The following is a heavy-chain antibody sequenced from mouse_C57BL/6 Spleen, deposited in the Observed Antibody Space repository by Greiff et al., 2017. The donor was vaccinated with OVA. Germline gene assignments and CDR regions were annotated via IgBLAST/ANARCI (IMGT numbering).Heavy chain of an antibody. CDR2: INYDGSST. J-gene: IGHJ2*01. Sequence: DVQLVESEGGLVQPGSSMKLSCTASGFTFSDYYMAWVSQVPEKGLEWVANINYDGSSTYYLDSLKSRFIISRDNAKNILYLQMRSLKSKDTATYKCARDREAYAYFDYWGQGTTLTVSS. CDR3: ARDREAYAYFDY. D-gene: IGHD3-2*02. CDR1: GFTFSDYY. V-gene: IGHV5-16*01.